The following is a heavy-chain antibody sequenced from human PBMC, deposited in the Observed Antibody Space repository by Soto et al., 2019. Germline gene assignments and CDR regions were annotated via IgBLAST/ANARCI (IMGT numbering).Heavy chain of an antibody. CDR2: MSFDGYDK. Sequence: QVQLVESGGGVVQPGRSLRLSCAASGFTFSSYAMHWVRQAPGKGLEWVAAMSFDGYDKYYADSVKGRFTSSRDKSMATLYLQMSSLRAEDTAVYYCARDLKKVARGIDYWGQGTLVTVSS. CDR3: ARDLKKVARGIDY. CDR1: GFTFSSYA. D-gene: IGHD3-10*01. V-gene: IGHV3-30-3*01. J-gene: IGHJ4*02.